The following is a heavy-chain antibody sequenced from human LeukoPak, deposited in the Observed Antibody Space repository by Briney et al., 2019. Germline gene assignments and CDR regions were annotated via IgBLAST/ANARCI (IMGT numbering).Heavy chain of an antibody. CDR3: ARLGWREYQLLYVGAFDI. CDR1: GGSISSSSYY. D-gene: IGHD2-2*02. V-gene: IGHV4-39*01. Sequence: PSETLSLTCTVSGGSISSSSYYWGWIRQPPGKGLEWIGSIYYSGSTYYNPSLKSRVTISVDTSKNQFSLKLSSVTAADTAVYYCARLGWREYQLLYVGAFDIWGQGTMVTVSS. J-gene: IGHJ3*02. CDR2: IYYSGST.